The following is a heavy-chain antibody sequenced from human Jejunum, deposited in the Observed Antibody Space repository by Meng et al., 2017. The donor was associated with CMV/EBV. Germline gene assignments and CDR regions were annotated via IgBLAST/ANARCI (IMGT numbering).Heavy chain of an antibody. J-gene: IGHJ4*02. Sequence: TDLSINWVRQAPGKGLEWMGGSDPEDGETIYAQKFQGRVIMTEDKFTDTAYMELSSLRSEDTAVYYCATRRDTYYYDNSGFYSLDYWGQGTLVTVSS. CDR3: ATRRDTYYYDNSGFYSLDY. V-gene: IGHV1-24*01. D-gene: IGHD3-22*01. CDR1: TDLS. CDR2: SDPEDGET.